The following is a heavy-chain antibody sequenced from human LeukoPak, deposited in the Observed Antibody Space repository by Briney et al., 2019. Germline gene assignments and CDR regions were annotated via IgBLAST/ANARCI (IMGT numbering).Heavy chain of an antibody. CDR2: ISSSSSYI. Sequence: PGGSLRLSCAASGFTFSSYSMNWVRQAPGKGLEWVSSISSSSSYIYYADSVKGRFTISRDNAKNSLYLQMNSLRAEDTAVYYCAKDFSVYYYDSRVFDYWGQGTLVTVSS. V-gene: IGHV3-21*04. CDR3: AKDFSVYYYDSRVFDY. CDR1: GFTFSSYS. D-gene: IGHD3-22*01. J-gene: IGHJ4*02.